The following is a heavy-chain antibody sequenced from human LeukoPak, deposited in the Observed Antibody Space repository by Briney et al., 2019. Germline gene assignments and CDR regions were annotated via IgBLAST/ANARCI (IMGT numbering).Heavy chain of an antibody. D-gene: IGHD3-10*01. CDR1: VYTFTGYY. J-gene: IGHJ4*02. CDR3: ARGDYGSGSWDY. Sequence: ASVKVSCKASVYTFTGYYMHWVRQAPGQGLEWMGWINPNIGGTNYAQKFQGWVTMTRDTSISTAYMELSRLRSDDTAVYYCARGDYGSGSWDYWGQGTLVTVSS. V-gene: IGHV1-2*04. CDR2: INPNIGGT.